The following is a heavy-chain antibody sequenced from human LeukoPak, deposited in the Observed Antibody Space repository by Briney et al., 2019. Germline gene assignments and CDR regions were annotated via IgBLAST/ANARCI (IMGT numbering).Heavy chain of an antibody. J-gene: IGHJ6*02. CDR2: IRSKAYGGTT. V-gene: IGHV3-49*04. CDR3: TGDCSGGSCYYYYYGMDV. Sequence: GGSLRLSCTASGFTFGDYAMSWVRQAPGKGLEWVGFIRSKAYGGTTEYAASVKGRFTISRDDSKSIAYLQMNSLKTGDTAVYYCTGDCSGGSCYYYYYGMDVWGQGTTVTVSS. CDR1: GFTFGDYA. D-gene: IGHD2-15*01.